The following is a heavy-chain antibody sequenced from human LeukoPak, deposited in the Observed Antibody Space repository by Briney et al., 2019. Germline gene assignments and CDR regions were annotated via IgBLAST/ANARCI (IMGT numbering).Heavy chain of an antibody. CDR1: GFTVSNNY. D-gene: IGHD2-2*01. Sequence: GGSLTLSCAASGFTVSNNYMRWVRQAPGKGVEWVSLIYSGGSTYYTDSVKGRFIISRDNSKKKMYHKMKSIGGEDKAVYYCSRDRHCIGSTCYGLWGQGTRVTVSS. J-gene: IGHJ4*02. CDR2: IYSGGST. CDR3: SRDRHCIGSTCYGL. V-gene: IGHV3-66*01.